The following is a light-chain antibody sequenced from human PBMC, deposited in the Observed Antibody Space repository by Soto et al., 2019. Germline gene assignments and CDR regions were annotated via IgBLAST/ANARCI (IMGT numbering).Light chain of an antibody. Sequence: QSALTQPASVSGSPGQSISVSCTGASSDVGAYIYVSWYQQHPGKAPKLIFYDVGNRPSGVSNRFSGSKSGNTASLTISGLQAEDEADYYCSSYTTITTWVFGGGTKLTVL. J-gene: IGLJ3*02. CDR3: SSYTTITTWV. V-gene: IGLV2-14*03. CDR2: DVG. CDR1: SSDVGAYIY.